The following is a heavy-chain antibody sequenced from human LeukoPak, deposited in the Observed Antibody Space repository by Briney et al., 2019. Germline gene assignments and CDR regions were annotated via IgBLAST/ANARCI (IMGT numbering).Heavy chain of an antibody. CDR3: ARVFYYGSGTFDL. V-gene: IGHV4-59*07. D-gene: IGHD3-10*01. Sequence: SDTLSLTCTVSGGSLSNYYWSWIRQPPGKGLEWIGYIYHSGSPTYNPSLRSRVTISVDTSKNQFSLKLSSVTAADTAVYYCARVFYYGSGTFDLWGRGTLVTVSS. CDR1: GGSLSNYY. CDR2: IYHSGSP. J-gene: IGHJ2*01.